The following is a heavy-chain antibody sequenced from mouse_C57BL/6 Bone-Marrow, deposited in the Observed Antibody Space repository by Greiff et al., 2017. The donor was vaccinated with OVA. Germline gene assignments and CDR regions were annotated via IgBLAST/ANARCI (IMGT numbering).Heavy chain of an antibody. Sequence: VQLQQSGAELVRPGASVKLSCTASGFNIKDDYMHWVKQRPEQGLEWIGWIDPENGDTEYASKFQGKATITADTSSKTAFLQLSSLTSEDTAVYYCTLHYYGSPYFDYWGQGTTLTVSA. D-gene: IGHD1-1*01. J-gene: IGHJ2*01. CDR1: GFNIKDDY. V-gene: IGHV14-4*01. CDR3: TLHYYGSPYFDY. CDR2: IDPENGDT.